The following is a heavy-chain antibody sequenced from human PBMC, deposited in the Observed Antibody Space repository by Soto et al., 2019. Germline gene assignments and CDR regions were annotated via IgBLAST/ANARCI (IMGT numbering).Heavy chain of an antibody. CDR1: RGSTKSYK. Sequence: PSETLSLTCTVSRGSTKSYKWNWLRQPPGKALEWIGYVYNSGSTNYNPSLKSRVTISVDTSKNQFSLKVNSVTAADTAVYYCARRAVVAVTGSLDNWLDPWGQGTVVTLS. V-gene: IGHV4-59*01. D-gene: IGHD2-21*01. CDR2: VYNSGST. CDR3: ARRAVVAVTGSLDNWLDP. J-gene: IGHJ5*02.